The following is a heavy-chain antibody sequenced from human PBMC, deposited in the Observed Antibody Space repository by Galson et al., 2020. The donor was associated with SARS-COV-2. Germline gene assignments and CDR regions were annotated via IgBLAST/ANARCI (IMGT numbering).Heavy chain of an antibody. D-gene: IGHD6-19*01. CDR1: GFIFSDYG. V-gene: IGHV3-33*01. Sequence: GESLKISCAASGFIFSDYGMDWVRQAPGKGLEWVAVISYDGNKKYYADSVKGRFTISRDNSKNTLYLEMNSLRGDDTAVYYCARGDQWLDSGAFDFWGQGKMVTVSS. CDR2: ISYDGNKK. J-gene: IGHJ3*01. CDR3: ARGDQWLDSGAFDF.